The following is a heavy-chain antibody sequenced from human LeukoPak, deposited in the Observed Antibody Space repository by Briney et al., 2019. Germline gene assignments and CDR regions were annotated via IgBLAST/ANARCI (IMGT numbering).Heavy chain of an antibody. CDR1: GGSISSYY. Sequence: SETLSLTCTVSGGSISSYYWSWIRQPPGKGLEWIGYIYYSGSTNYNPSLKSRVTISVDTSKNQFSLKLSSVTAADTAVYYCARDRTTHYYYGMDAWGQGTTVTVSS. J-gene: IGHJ6*02. CDR3: ARDRTTHYYYGMDA. CDR2: IYYSGST. D-gene: IGHD1-1*01. V-gene: IGHV4-59*01.